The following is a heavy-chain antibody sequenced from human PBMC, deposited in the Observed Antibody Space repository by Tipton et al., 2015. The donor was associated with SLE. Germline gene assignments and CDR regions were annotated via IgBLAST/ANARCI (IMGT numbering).Heavy chain of an antibody. CDR1: GGSISGSNW. CDR3: ASILDDYNTNWFDP. Sequence: TLSLTCAVSGGSISGSNWWSWVRQPPGKGLEWIGEIYHSGSTNYNPSLKSRVTISVDTSKNQFSLKLSSVTAADTAVYYCASILDDYNTNWFDPWGQGTLVTVSS. J-gene: IGHJ5*02. D-gene: IGHD5-24*01. V-gene: IGHV4-4*02. CDR2: IYHSGST.